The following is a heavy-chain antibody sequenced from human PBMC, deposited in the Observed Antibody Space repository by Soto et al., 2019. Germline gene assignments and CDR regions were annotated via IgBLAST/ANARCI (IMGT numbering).Heavy chain of an antibody. D-gene: IGHD1-26*01. CDR1: GFTFSSYG. J-gene: IGHJ6*02. CDR2: ISYDGSNK. Sequence: GGSLRLSCAASGFTFSSYGMHWVRQAPGKGLEWVAVISYDGSNKYYADSVKGRFTISRDNSKNTLYLQMNSPRAEDTAVYYCAKDVVVGATTGLGDYYYYYGMDVWGQGTTVTVSS. V-gene: IGHV3-30*18. CDR3: AKDVVVGATTGLGDYYYYYGMDV.